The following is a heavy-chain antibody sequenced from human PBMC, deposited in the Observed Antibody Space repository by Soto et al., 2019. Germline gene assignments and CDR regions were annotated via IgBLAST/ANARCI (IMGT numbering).Heavy chain of an antibody. CDR1: GGSFSGYY. CDR2: INHSGST. V-gene: IGHV4-34*01. J-gene: IGHJ6*02. D-gene: IGHD3-22*01. CDR3: ARFVRDYYDSSGPPAFYGMDV. Sequence: SETLSLTCAVYGGSFSGYYWSWIRQPPGKGLEWIGEINHSGSTNYNPSLKSRVTISVDTSKNQFSLKLSSVTAADTAVYYCARFVRDYYDSSGPPAFYGMDVWGQGTTVTVSS.